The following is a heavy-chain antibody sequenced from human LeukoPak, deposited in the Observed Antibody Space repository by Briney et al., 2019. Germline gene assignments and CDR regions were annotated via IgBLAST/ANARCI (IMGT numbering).Heavy chain of an antibody. Sequence: PGGSLRLSCAASGFTFSTYSMNWVRQAPGKGLEWVSSISSSSSYIHYADSMKGRFTISRDNAKKSLYLQMNSLRAEDTAVYYCARQTGAGLFILPGGQGTLVTVSS. CDR1: GFTFSTYS. D-gene: IGHD3-3*01. J-gene: IGHJ4*02. CDR3: ARQTGAGLFILP. V-gene: IGHV3-21*01. CDR2: ISSSSSYI.